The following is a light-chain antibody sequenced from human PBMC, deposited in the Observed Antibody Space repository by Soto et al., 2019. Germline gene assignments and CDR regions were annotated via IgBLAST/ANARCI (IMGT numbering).Light chain of an antibody. CDR3: CSYAGSSSLV. Sequence: QSALTQPASVSGSPGQSITISCTGTSSDVRNYNFVSWYQQNPGKAPKLMIYEGSKRPPGVSDRFSGSQSGNTASLTISGLKAEDEGEYYCCSYAGSSSLVFGGGTKLTVL. CDR1: SSDVRNYNF. V-gene: IGLV2-23*01. J-gene: IGLJ2*01. CDR2: EGS.